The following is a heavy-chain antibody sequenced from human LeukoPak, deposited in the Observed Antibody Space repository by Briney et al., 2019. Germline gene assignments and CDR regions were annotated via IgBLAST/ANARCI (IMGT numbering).Heavy chain of an antibody. CDR3: ARDLGIAAYYFDY. J-gene: IGHJ4*02. Sequence: ASVKVSCKASGYTFTGYYTHWVRQAPGQGLEWMGWINPNSGGTNYAQKFQGRVTMTRDTSISTAYMELSRLRSDDTAVYYCARDLGIAAYYFDYWGQGTLVTVSS. V-gene: IGHV1-2*02. D-gene: IGHD6-13*01. CDR2: INPNSGGT. CDR1: GYTFTGYY.